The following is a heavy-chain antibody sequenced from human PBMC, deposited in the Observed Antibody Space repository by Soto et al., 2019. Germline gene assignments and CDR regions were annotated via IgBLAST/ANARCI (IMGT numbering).Heavy chain of an antibody. J-gene: IGHJ4*02. CDR3: ASLRDYGDYVYERGGFVN. CDR2: IYPGDSDT. V-gene: IGHV5-51*01. CDR1: GYSFTSYW. Sequence: GESLKISCKGSGYSFTSYWIGWVRQMPGKGLEWMGIIYPGDSDTRYSPSFQGQVTISADKSISTAYLQWSSLKASDTAMYYCASLRDYGDYVYERGGFVNWGQGTLVTVSS. D-gene: IGHD4-17*01.